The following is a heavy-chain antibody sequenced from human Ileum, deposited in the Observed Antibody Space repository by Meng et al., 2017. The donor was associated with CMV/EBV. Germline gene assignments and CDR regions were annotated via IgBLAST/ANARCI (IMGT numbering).Heavy chain of an antibody. CDR1: GGSISSSSYY. CDR2: IYYSGST. J-gene: IGHJ4*02. V-gene: IGHV4-39*07. D-gene: IGHD2-21*01. CDR3: ARMCGDGDFDY. Sequence: SETLSLTCTVSGGSISSSSYYWGWIRQPPGKGLEWIGSIYYSGSTYYNPSLKSRVTISVDTSKNQFSLKLSSVTAADTAVYYCARMCGDGDFDYWGQGTLVTVSS.